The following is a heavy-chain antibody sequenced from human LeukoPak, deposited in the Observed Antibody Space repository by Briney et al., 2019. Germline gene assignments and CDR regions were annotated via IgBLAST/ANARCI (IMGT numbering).Heavy chain of an antibody. V-gene: IGHV1-69*04. CDR2: IIPILGIA. CDR3: ARVNSYPYYYYGMDV. CDR1: GGTFSSYA. J-gene: IGHJ6*02. D-gene: IGHD5-18*01. Sequence: ASVKVSCKASGGTFSSYAISWVRQAPGQGLEWMGRIIPILGIANYAQKFQGRVTITADKSTGTAYMELSSLRSEDTAVYYCARVNSYPYYYYGMDVWGQGTTVTVSS.